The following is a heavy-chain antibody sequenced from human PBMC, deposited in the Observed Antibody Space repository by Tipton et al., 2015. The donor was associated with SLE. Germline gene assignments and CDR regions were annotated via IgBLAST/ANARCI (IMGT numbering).Heavy chain of an antibody. Sequence: TLSLTCDVSGGSIRNYYWNWIRQSPGKGLEWVGSSYYRGTANYNPSPDSRGTISLDTSKNQVSLRLISVTAADTAVYYCARANGVVGGQVPYWYFEVWGRGTLVSVSS. CDR3: ARANGVVGGQVPYWYFEV. V-gene: IGHV4-59*01. CDR1: GGSIRNYY. J-gene: IGHJ2*01. D-gene: IGHD1-26*01. CDR2: SYYRGTA.